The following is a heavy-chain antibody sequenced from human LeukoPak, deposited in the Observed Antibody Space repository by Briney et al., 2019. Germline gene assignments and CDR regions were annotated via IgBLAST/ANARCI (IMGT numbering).Heavy chain of an antibody. CDR1: GGSISSGGYY. Sequence: PSETLSLTCTFSGGSISSGGYYWSWIRQHPGKGLEWIGYIYYSGSTYYNPSLKSRVTISVDTSKNQFSMKLSSVTAADTAVYYCARDSWNNAFDIWGPGTMVTVSS. J-gene: IGHJ3*02. CDR2: IYYSGST. CDR3: ARDSWNNAFDI. V-gene: IGHV4-31*03. D-gene: IGHD1-1*01.